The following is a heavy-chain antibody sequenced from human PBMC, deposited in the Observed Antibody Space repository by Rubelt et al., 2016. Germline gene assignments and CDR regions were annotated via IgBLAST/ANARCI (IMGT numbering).Heavy chain of an antibody. CDR1: A. J-gene: IGHJ4*02. CDR3: AKILPQWLAPPYFDY. V-gene: IGHV3-23*01. D-gene: IGHD6-19*01. CDR2: ISGSGGST. Sequence: AMSWVRQAPGKGLEWVSAISGSGGSTYYADSVKGRFTISRDNSKNTLYLQMNSLRAEDTAVHYCAKILPQWLAPPYFDYWGQGTLVTVSS.